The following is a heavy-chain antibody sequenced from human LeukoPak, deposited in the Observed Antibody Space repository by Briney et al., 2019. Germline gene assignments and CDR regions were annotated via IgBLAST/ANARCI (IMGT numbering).Heavy chain of an antibody. Sequence: SETLSLTCTVSGGCISSYYWSWIRQPPGKGLEWIGYIYYSGSTNYSPSLKSRVTISVDTSKNQFSLKLSSVTAADTAVYYCARESLDAFDIWGQGTMVTVSS. CDR1: GGCISSYY. V-gene: IGHV4-59*01. J-gene: IGHJ3*02. CDR2: IYYSGST. D-gene: IGHD1-26*01. CDR3: ARESLDAFDI.